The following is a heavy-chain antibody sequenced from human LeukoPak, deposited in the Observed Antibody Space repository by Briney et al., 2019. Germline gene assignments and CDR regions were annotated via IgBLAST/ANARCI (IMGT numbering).Heavy chain of an antibody. Sequence: ASLKVSCKASGYTFTGYYIHWVRLAPGQGLAWMGRINSNNGVSNYAQRFQGRVTMTRDTSISTAYMELSGLTSDDTAVYYCARRFCTGGSCYPDYWGQGTLVIVSS. CDR1: GYTFTGYY. CDR3: ARRFCTGGSCYPDY. CDR2: INSNNGVS. J-gene: IGHJ4*02. V-gene: IGHV1-2*02. D-gene: IGHD2-15*01.